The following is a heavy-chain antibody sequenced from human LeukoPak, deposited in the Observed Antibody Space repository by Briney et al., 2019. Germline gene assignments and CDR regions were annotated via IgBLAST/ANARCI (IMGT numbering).Heavy chain of an antibody. CDR3: ARGPSGYHNT. V-gene: IGHV3-21*01. CDR1: GFTFSSYT. Sequence: PGGSLRLSCAASGFTFSSYTMNWVRQAPGKGLEWVSSISSSSSYIYYADSVKGRFTISRDNSKDTLYLQMNSLRAEDTAVYYCARGPSGYHNTGGQGTLVTVSS. J-gene: IGHJ4*02. CDR2: ISSSSSYI. D-gene: IGHD5-12*01.